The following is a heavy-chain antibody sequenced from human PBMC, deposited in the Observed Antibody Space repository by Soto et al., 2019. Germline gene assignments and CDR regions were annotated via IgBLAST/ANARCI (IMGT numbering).Heavy chain of an antibody. CDR1: GGSFSGYY. CDR2: INHSGST. Sequence: SETLSLTCAVFGGSFSGYYWIWILQPPGKGLEWIGEINHSGSTNYNPSLKSRVTISVDTSKNQFSLKLSSVTAADTAVYYCARGPSLSSFKSKRGYCSGGSCYSHYYYYMDVWGKGTTVTVSS. CDR3: ARGPSLSSFKSKRGYCSGGSCYSHYYYYMDV. V-gene: IGHV4-34*01. D-gene: IGHD2-15*01. J-gene: IGHJ6*03.